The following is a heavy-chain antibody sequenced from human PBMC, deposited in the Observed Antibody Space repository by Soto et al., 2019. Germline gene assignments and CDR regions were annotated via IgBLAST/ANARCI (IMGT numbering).Heavy chain of an antibody. Sequence: GGSLRLSCAASGFTFSDYYMSWIRQAPGKGLEWVSYISSSGSTIYYADSVKGRFTISRDNAKNSLYLQMNSLRAEDTAVYYCARDSPLGVTSNWFDPWGQGTLVTVSS. CDR2: ISSSGSTI. D-gene: IGHD3-16*01. CDR3: ARDSPLGVTSNWFDP. V-gene: IGHV3-11*01. CDR1: GFTFSDYY. J-gene: IGHJ5*02.